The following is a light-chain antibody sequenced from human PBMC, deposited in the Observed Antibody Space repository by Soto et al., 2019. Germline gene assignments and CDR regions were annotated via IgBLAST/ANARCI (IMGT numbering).Light chain of an antibody. V-gene: IGKV3D-20*02. CDR3: QQRNIWPTVT. CDR1: QSVSSSY. Sequence: EIVMTQSPATLSVSPGERATLSCRASQSVSSSYLAWYQQKPVQAPRLLIYDASNRATGIPARFSGSGSGTDFTLTISSLEPQDFAVYYCQQRNIWPTVTFGQGTRLEIK. CDR2: DAS. J-gene: IGKJ5*01.